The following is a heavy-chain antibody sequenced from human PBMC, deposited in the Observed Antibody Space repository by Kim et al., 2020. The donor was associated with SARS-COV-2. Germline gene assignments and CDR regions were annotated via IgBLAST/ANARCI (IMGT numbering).Heavy chain of an antibody. J-gene: IGHJ4*02. CDR2: GNT. V-gene: IGHV1-18*01. Sequence: GNTNYAQKVQGRVTMTTDISTTTAYMELRSLISDDTAFYYCARGEGYFDFWGQGTLVTVSS. CDR3: ARGEGYFDF. D-gene: IGHD1-26*01.